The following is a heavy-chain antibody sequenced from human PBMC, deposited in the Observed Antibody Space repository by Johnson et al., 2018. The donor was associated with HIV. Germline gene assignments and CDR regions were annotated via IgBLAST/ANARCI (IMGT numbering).Heavy chain of an antibody. Sequence: VQLVESGGGVVQPGRSLRLSCTASGFTFSAYAIHWVRQAPGNGLELVGQVNPNGGSTYLIDSGKDRFNISRDNAKNTLHLQMNSLRAEDTAVYYCARSGPNWAFDFWGQGTMVTVSS. CDR2: VNPNGGST. D-gene: IGHD1-1*01. J-gene: IGHJ3*01. CDR3: ARSGPNWAFDF. V-gene: IGHV3-25*03. CDR1: GFTFSAYA.